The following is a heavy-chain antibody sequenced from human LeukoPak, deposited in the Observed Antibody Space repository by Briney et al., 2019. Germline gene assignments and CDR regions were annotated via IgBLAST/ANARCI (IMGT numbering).Heavy chain of an antibody. CDR3: AREGGPSSRFDY. Sequence: SETPSLTCAVYGGSFSGYYRGWVRHPPGKGLEWIGEINHSGSTNYNPSLKSRVTISVDTSKNQFSLKLSSVTAADTAVYYCAREGGPSSRFDYWGQGTLVTVSS. J-gene: IGHJ4*02. D-gene: IGHD3-10*01. CDR2: INHSGST. V-gene: IGHV4-34*01. CDR1: GGSFSGYY.